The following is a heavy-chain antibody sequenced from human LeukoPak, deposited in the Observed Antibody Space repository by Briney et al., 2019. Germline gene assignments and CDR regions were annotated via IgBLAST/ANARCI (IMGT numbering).Heavy chain of an antibody. V-gene: IGHV3-7*01. CDR1: GFTFSSYW. D-gene: IGHD2-2*02. Sequence: QSGGSLRLSCAASGFTFSSYWMSGVRQAPGKGLEWVANIEEDGSDKYYVDSVKGRFTIPRDTPQPSLYLQMTSLRAEDTAVYYCARANRLSSSTTCSTWDCYYYYMDVWGKGTTVTVSS. J-gene: IGHJ6*03. CDR2: IEEDGSDK. CDR3: ARANRLSSSTTCSTWDCYYYYMDV.